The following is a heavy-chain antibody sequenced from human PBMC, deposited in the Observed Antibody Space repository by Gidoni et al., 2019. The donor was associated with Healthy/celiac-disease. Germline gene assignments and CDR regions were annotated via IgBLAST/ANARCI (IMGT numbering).Heavy chain of an antibody. CDR1: GFTSRNAW. J-gene: IGHJ4*02. V-gene: IGHV3-15*01. CDR2: IKSKTDCGTT. D-gene: IGHD3-10*01. CDR3: TTDTFGVWSRNYYFDY. Sequence: EVQLVEPGVGLVKPGVSLRLSCADPGFTSRNAWMRWVRQAPGKGLEWVGRIKSKTDCGTTDYAAPVKGRFTISRDDSKNTLYLQMNSLKTEDTAVYYCTTDTFGVWSRNYYFDYWGQGTLVTVSS.